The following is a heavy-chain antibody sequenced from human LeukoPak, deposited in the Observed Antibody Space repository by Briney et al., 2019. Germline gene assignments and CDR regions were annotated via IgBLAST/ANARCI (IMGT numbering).Heavy chain of an antibody. CDR1: GYTFTNYA. CDR3: ARGSDSSGYHGEEAFDI. CDR2: INTGNGNT. J-gene: IGHJ3*02. Sequence: GASVKVSCKASGYTFTNYAMHWVRQAPGQRLEWMGWINTGNGNTKYSQEFQGRVTMTRDMSTSTVYMELSSLRSEDTAVYYCARGSDSSGYHGEEAFDIWGQGTMVTVSS. D-gene: IGHD3-22*01. V-gene: IGHV1-3*03.